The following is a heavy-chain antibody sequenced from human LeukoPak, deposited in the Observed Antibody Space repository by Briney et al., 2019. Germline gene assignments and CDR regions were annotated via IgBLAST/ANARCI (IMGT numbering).Heavy chain of an antibody. Sequence: GGSLRLSRAASGFTFSSSAMSWVRQAPGKGLEWVSAISNNGGYTYYADSVKGRFTISRDNSKNTLYLQMNSLRAEDTAVYYCAKDLNRLRYYGSGFDYWGQGTLVTVSS. CDR3: AKDLNRLRYYGSGFDY. CDR1: GFTFSSSA. D-gene: IGHD3-10*01. J-gene: IGHJ4*02. CDR2: ISNNGGYT. V-gene: IGHV3-23*01.